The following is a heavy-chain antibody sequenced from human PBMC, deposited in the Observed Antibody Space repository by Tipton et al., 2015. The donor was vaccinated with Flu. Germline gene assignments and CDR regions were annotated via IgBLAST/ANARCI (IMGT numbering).Heavy chain of an antibody. CDR1: GDSLGSSYY. Sequence: TLSLTCSVSGDSLGSSYYWAWIRQPPGRGLEWIGNIHTSAGTYYNLSLKSRVTISVDRSKNQFSLRLASVTAADTAVYFCARRDFSYYVSEPKNWFDSWGQGTLVTVSS. CDR2: IHTSAGT. V-gene: IGHV4-38-2*01. CDR3: ARRDFSYYVSEPKNWFDS. J-gene: IGHJ5*01. D-gene: IGHD3-10*01.